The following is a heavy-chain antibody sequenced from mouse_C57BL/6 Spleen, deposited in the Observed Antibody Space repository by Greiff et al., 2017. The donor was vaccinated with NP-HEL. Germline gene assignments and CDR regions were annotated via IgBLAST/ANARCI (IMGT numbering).Heavy chain of an antibody. D-gene: IGHD4-1*02. V-gene: IGHV5-4*01. Sequence: VQLQESGGGLVKPGGSLKLSCAASGFTFSSYAMSWVRQTPEKRLEWVATISDGGSYTYYPDNVKGRFTISRDNAKNNLYLQMSHLKSEDTAMYYCARAPTGTYYVDYWGQGTTLTVSS. CDR3: ARAPTGTYYVDY. CDR1: GFTFSSYA. J-gene: IGHJ2*01. CDR2: ISDGGSYT.